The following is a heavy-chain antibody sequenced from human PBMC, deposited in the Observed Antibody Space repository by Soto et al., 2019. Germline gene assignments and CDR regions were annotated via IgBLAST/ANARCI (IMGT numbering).Heavy chain of an antibody. CDR2: IYHSGST. V-gene: IGHV4-4*02. Sequence: QVQLQESGPGLVKPSGTLSLTCAVSGGSISSSNWWSWVRQPPGKGLEWIGEIYHSGSTNYNPSLKSRVTISVGKSKNQFTLKLSSVTAADTAVYYCARAGDSSGYWYYFDYWGQGTLVTVSS. J-gene: IGHJ4*02. D-gene: IGHD3-22*01. CDR1: GGSISSSNW. CDR3: ARAGDSSGYWYYFDY.